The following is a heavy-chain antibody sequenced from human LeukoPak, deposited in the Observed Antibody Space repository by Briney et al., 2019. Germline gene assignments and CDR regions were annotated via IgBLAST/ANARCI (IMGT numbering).Heavy chain of an antibody. CDR1: GFTFSSYG. CDR2: IRYDGSIK. J-gene: IGHJ6*04. V-gene: IGHV3-30*02. Sequence: PGGSLRLSCAASGFTFSSYGMHWVRQAPGKGLEWVAFIRYDGSIKHYADSVKGRVTISRDNSKNTLYLQMNSLRAEDTAVYYCAELGITMIGGVWGKGTTVTISS. D-gene: IGHD3-10*02. CDR3: AELGITMIGGV.